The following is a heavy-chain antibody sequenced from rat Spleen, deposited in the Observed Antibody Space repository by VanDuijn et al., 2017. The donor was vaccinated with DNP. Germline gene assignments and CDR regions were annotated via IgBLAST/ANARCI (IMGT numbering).Heavy chain of an antibody. Sequence: EVQLVESGGGLVQPGMSLRLSCVASGFTFNNNWMTWIRQAPGSGLEWIASITNTGGGTYYLDSVKGRFTISRDDTQNVLYLQMNTLRAEDTAIYYCANMKGPYRSYGYYFDYWGQGVMVTVSS. CDR2: ITNTGGGT. V-gene: IGHV5-31*01. D-gene: IGHD1-2*01. J-gene: IGHJ2*01. CDR3: ANMKGPYRSYGYYFDY. CDR1: GFTFNNNW.